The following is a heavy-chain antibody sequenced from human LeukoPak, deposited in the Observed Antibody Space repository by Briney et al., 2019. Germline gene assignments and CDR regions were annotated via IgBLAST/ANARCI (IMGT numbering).Heavy chain of an antibody. CDR1: GGTFSSYT. J-gene: IGHJ5*02. CDR2: IIPILGIA. Sequence: SVKVSCKASGGTFSSYTISWVRQAPGQGLEWMGRIIPILGIANYAQKFQGRVTITADKSTSTAYMELSSLRSEDTAVYYCARDRQAVPAAHNWFDPWGQGTLVTVSS. V-gene: IGHV1-69*04. D-gene: IGHD2-2*01. CDR3: ARDRQAVPAAHNWFDP.